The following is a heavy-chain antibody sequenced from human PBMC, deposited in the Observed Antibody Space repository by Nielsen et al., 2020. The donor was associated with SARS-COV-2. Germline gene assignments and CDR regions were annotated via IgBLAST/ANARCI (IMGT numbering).Heavy chain of an antibody. CDR2: ISSDGSEK. J-gene: IGHJ6*02. CDR3: VTGGQWLVRHPYGMEV. CDR1: GFTFRNYG. V-gene: IGHV3-30*03. Sequence: GESLKIFCAAAGFTFRNYGMHWVRQTPGKGLEWVAVISSDGSEKYYADSVEGRFTISRDNSNNTLYLHMNSLRVEDTAVYYCVTGGQWLVRHPYGMEVWGQGTTVTISS. D-gene: IGHD6-19*01.